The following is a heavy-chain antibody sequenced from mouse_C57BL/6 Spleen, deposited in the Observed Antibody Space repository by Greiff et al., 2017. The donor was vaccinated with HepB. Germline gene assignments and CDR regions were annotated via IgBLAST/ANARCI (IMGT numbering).Heavy chain of an antibody. V-gene: IGHV14-1*01. CDR2: IDPEDGDT. CDR3: TTQYYGSSYEGFAY. CDR1: GFNIKDYY. D-gene: IGHD1-1*01. Sequence: EVQLQQSGAELVRPGASVKLSCTASGFNIKDYYMHWVKQRPEQGLEWIGRIDPEDGDTEYAPKFQGKATMTADTSSNTAYLQLSSLTSEDTAVYYCTTQYYGSSYEGFAYWGQGTLVTVSA. J-gene: IGHJ3*01.